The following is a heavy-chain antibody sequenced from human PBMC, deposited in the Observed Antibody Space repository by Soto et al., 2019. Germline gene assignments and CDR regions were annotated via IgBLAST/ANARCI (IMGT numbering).Heavy chain of an antibody. CDR2: IYSGGST. J-gene: IGHJ4*02. D-gene: IGHD2-15*01. CDR1: GFTVSSNY. CDR3: ARTCSGGTCSFDY. Sequence: EVQLVESGGGVVQPGGSLRLSCAASGFTVSSNYMSWVRQAPGKGLEWVSVIYSGGSTYYADSVKGRFTISRDNSENTLYLQMNSLRAEDTAVYYCARTCSGGTCSFDYWGQGTLVTVSS. V-gene: IGHV3-66*01.